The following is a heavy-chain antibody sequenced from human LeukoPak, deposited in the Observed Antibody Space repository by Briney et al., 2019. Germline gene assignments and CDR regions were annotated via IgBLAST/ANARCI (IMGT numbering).Heavy chain of an antibody. CDR2: IYSSGST. Sequence: PGGSLRLSCATSGLPVRTSSMSWVRQAPGKGLEWVAVIYSSGSTYYEDSVNGRCTISRDTSKSSMYLQMDHLRAEDTAVYYCASAREYCINSNCYEYFQDWGQGTLVTVSS. J-gene: IGHJ1*01. CDR1: GLPVRTSS. CDR3: ASAREYCINSNCYEYFQD. D-gene: IGHD2-2*01. V-gene: IGHV3-53*01.